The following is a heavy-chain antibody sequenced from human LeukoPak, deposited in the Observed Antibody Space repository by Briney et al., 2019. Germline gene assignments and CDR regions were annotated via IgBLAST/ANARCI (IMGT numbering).Heavy chain of an antibody. Sequence: SETLSVTCAVSGYSISSGYYWSWIRQPPGKGRGWIGSIYHSGSTYSNPSLKSRVTISVDTSKNQFSLKLSSVTAADTAVYYCARRSFLDYWGQGTLVTVSS. V-gene: IGHV4-38-2*01. D-gene: IGHD2/OR15-2a*01. CDR2: IYHSGST. J-gene: IGHJ4*02. CDR3: ARRSFLDY. CDR1: GYSISSGYY.